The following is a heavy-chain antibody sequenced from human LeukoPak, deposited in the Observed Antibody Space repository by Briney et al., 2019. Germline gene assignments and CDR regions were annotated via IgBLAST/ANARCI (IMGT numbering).Heavy chain of an antibody. CDR3: AKGRPRNYYFDY. CDR1: GFTFSIYA. J-gene: IGHJ4*02. CDR2: ISGSGGNT. Sequence: GGSLRLSCAASGFTFSIYAMNWVRQAPGKGLEWVSGISGSGGNTYYADSVKGRFTISRDNSKNTLYLQMNSLRADDTAEYFCAKGRPRNYYFDYWGQRTLVTVSS. V-gene: IGHV3-23*01.